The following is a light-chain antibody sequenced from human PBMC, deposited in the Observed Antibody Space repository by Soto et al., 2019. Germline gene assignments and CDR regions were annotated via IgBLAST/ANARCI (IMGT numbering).Light chain of an antibody. Sequence: EIVLTQSPATLSLSPGERATLSCRASQSVSSYLAWYQQKPGQAPRLLIYDASNRATGIPARFSGSGSGTDFPLTLSILEPEDFALYYCQQRSNWPPEITFGPRTKVDIK. CDR3: QQRSNWPPEIT. V-gene: IGKV3-11*01. J-gene: IGKJ3*01. CDR1: QSVSSY. CDR2: DAS.